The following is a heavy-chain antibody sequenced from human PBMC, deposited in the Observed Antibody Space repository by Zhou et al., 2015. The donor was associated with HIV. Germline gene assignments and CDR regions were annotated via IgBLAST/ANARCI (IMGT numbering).Heavy chain of an antibody. CDR3: ASGPYYYDSSGYYLAEYFQH. V-gene: IGHV1-69*01. Sequence: QVQLVQSGAEVKKPGSSVKVSCKASGGTFSSYAISWVRQAPGQGLEWMGGIIPIFGTANYAQKFQGRVTITADESTSTAYMELSSLRSEDTAVYYCASGPYYYDSSGYYLAEYFQHWGQGTLVTVSS. CDR1: GGTFSSYA. J-gene: IGHJ1*01. D-gene: IGHD3-22*01. CDR2: IIPIFGTA.